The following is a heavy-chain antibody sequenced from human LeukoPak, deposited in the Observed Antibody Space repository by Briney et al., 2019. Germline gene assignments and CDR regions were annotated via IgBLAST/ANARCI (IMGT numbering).Heavy chain of an antibody. CDR1: GFTISSYS. CDR2: ISSSSSYI. CDR3: ARGGGGSSSCDY. V-gene: IGHV3-21*01. D-gene: IGHD6-13*01. Sequence: GSLRLSCAASGFTISSYSMNWVRQAPGKGLEWVSSISSSSSYIYYADSVKGRFTISRDNAKNSLYLQMNSLRAEDTAVYYCARGGGGSSSCDYWGQGTLVTVSS. J-gene: IGHJ4*02.